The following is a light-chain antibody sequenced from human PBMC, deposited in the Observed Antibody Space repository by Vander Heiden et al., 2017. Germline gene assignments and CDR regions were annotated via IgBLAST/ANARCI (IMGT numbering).Light chain of an antibody. J-gene: IGKJ4*01. V-gene: IGKV3-15*01. CDR2: GAS. CDR3: QQYNNWPLT. Sequence: ETVITQSPATLSVSPGERATLSCRASQSVSSNLAWYQQKPGQAPRLLIYGASTRATGIPARFSGSVSGTEFTLTISSLQSEDFAVYYCQQYNNWPLTFGGGTKVEIK. CDR1: QSVSSN.